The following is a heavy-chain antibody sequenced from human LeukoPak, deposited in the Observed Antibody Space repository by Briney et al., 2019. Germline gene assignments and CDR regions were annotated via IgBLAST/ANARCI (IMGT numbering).Heavy chain of an antibody. V-gene: IGHV3-30*02. D-gene: IGHD5-24*01. CDR3: AKDGDGYNQFSVAYFDY. CDR1: GFTFNNYG. J-gene: IGHJ4*02. CDR2: IRYDGSNT. Sequence: PGGSLRLSCAASGFTFNNYGMHWVRQAPGKGLEWLAFIRYDGSNTYYADSVKGRFTVSRDDSNNTLYLQMNSLRGDDTAVYYCAKDGDGYNQFSVAYFDYWGQGTLVTVSS.